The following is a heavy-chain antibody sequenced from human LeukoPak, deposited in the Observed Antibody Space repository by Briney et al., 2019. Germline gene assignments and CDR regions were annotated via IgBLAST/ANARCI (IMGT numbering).Heavy chain of an antibody. J-gene: IGHJ3*02. D-gene: IGHD3-10*01. CDR2: IYYSGST. V-gene: IGHV4-59*01. CDR3: ARDDSVLWFREGAFDI. Sequence: KPSETLSLTCTVSGGSISSYYWSWIRQPPGKGLEWIGYIYYSGSTNYNPSLKSRVTISVDTSKNQFSLKLSSVTAADTAVYYCARDDSVLWFREGAFDIWGQGTMVTVSS. CDR1: GGSISSYY.